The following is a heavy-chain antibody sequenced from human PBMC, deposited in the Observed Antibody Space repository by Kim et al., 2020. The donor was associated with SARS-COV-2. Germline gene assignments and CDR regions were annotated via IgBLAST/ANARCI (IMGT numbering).Heavy chain of an antibody. CDR3: ARDMDYYDSSGYYSSCLLDY. Sequence: RFTISRDNSKNTLYLQMNSLRAEDTAVYYCARDMDYYDSSGYYSSCLLDYWGQGTLVTVSS. J-gene: IGHJ4*02. D-gene: IGHD3-22*01. V-gene: IGHV3-30*07.